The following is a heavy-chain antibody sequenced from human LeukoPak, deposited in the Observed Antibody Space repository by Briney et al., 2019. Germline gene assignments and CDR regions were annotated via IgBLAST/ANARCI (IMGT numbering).Heavy chain of an antibody. Sequence: GGSLRLSCAASGFTFSSYEMNWVRQAPGKGLEWVSYISSSGRTIFYADSVKGRFTISRDNSKNTLHLQMNSLRAEDTAVYYCAKDAKPYYYDSSGYYYAGAFDIWGQGTMVTVSS. D-gene: IGHD3-22*01. CDR1: GFTFSSYE. CDR3: AKDAKPYYYDSSGYYYAGAFDI. V-gene: IGHV3-48*03. J-gene: IGHJ3*02. CDR2: ISSSGRTI.